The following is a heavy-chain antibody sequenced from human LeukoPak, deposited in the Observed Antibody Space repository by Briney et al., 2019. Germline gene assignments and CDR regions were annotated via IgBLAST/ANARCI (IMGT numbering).Heavy chain of an antibody. D-gene: IGHD6-13*01. CDR2: IRYDGSNK. CDR1: GFTFSSYG. CDR3: AKEGIAAAGRDNYYYMDV. J-gene: IGHJ6*03. Sequence: GGSLRLSCAASGFTFSSYGMHWVRQAPGKGLEWVAFIRYDGSNKYYADSVKGRFTISRDNSKNTLYLQMNSLRAEDTAVYYCAKEGIAAAGRDNYYYMDVWGKGTTVTVSS. V-gene: IGHV3-30*02.